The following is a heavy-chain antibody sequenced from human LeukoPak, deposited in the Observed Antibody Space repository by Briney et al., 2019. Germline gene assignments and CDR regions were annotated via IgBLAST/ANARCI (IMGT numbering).Heavy chain of an antibody. D-gene: IGHD3-10*01. V-gene: IGHV4-34*01. CDR1: GRSFSGYY. J-gene: IGHJ6*02. CDR3: ARGGITMVRGRYYYYGMDV. CDR2: INHSGST. Sequence: PSETLSLTCAVYGRSFSGYYWSWIRQPPGKGLEWIGEINHSGSTNYNPSLKSRVTISVDTSKNQFSLKLSSVTAADTAVYYCARGGITMVRGRYYYYGMDVWGQGTTVTVSS.